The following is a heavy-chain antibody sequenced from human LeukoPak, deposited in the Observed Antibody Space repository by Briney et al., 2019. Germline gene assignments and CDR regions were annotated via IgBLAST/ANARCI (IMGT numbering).Heavy chain of an antibody. J-gene: IGHJ3*02. Sequence: GGSLRLSCAASGFTFDDYAMHWVRQAPGKGLEWVSGISWNSGSIGYADSVKGRFTISRDNAKNSLYLQMNSLRAEDTALYYCAKQLGSENVFDIWGQGTMVTVSS. V-gene: IGHV3-9*01. CDR1: GFTFDDYA. CDR3: AKQLGSENVFDI. D-gene: IGHD5-18*01. CDR2: ISWNSGSI.